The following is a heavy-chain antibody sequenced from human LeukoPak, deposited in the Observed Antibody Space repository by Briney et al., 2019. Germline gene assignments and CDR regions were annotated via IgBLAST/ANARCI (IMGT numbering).Heavy chain of an antibody. CDR3: ARPSYGDYAFDI. D-gene: IGHD4-17*01. Sequence: ASVKVSCKASGYTLTGYCMHWVRQAPGQGLEWMGWINPNSGGTNYAQKFQGRVTMTRDTSISTAYMELSRLRSDDTAVYYCARPSYGDYAFDIWGQGTMVTVSS. J-gene: IGHJ3*02. CDR2: INPNSGGT. V-gene: IGHV1-2*02. CDR1: GYTLTGYC.